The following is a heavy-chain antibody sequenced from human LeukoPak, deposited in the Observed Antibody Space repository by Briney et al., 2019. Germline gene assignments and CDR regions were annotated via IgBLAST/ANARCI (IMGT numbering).Heavy chain of an antibody. CDR1: GYTFTNYD. CDR3: ARDNFDY. CDR2: MNPNTGNT. J-gene: IGHJ4*02. Sequence: ASVKVSCKASGYTFTNYDINWVRQATEQGLEWMGWMNPNTGNTAYAQKLQGRVTMTTDTSTSTAYMELRSLRSDDTAVYYCARDNFDYWGQGTLVTVSS. V-gene: IGHV1-8*01.